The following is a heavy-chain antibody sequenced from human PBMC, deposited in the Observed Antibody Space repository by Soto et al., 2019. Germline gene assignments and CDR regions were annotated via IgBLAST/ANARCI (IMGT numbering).Heavy chain of an antibody. Sequence: SETLSLTCAVSGGSVTSSNFYWGWIRQPPGKGLEWIGYIYYSGSTEYNPSLKSRVSISLDTSKNQFSLKLSSVTAADAAVYYRARDWMSDTRCPGVCDNWGQGILVTVSS. CDR3: ARDWMSDTRCPGVCDN. V-gene: IGHV4-61*01. CDR1: GGSVTSSNFY. CDR2: IYYSGST. D-gene: IGHD2-2*01. J-gene: IGHJ4*02.